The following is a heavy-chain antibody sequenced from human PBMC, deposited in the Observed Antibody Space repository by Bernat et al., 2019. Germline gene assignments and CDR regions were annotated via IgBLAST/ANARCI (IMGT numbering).Heavy chain of an antibody. Sequence: QVQLVESGGGVVQPGRSLRLSCAAPGFTFSSYGMHWVRPAPGKGLEWVAVISYDGSNKYYADSVKGRFTISRDNSKNTLYLQMNSLRAEDTAVYYCAKDRRVTTCLDYWGQGTLVTVSS. V-gene: IGHV3-30*18. CDR2: ISYDGSNK. D-gene: IGHD4-17*01. CDR1: GFTFSSYG. CDR3: AKDRRVTTCLDY. J-gene: IGHJ4*02.